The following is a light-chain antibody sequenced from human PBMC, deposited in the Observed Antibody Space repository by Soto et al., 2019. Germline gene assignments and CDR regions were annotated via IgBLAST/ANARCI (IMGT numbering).Light chain of an antibody. J-gene: IGLJ2*01. CDR3: CSYAGGATVV. CDR1: SSDVGAYNL. CDR2: EVN. V-gene: IGLV2-23*02. Sequence: QSALTQPASVSGSPGQSITISCTGTSSDVGAYNLVSWYQQHPGKAPKLLIYEVNKRPSGASDRFSGSRSGSTASLTISGLQAEDEADYYCCSYAGGATVVFGGGTKLTVL.